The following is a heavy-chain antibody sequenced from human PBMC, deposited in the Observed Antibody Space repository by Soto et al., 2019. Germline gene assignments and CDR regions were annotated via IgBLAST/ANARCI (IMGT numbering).Heavy chain of an antibody. Sequence: SQTLSLTCAISGDNVSSNSAAWNWIRQSPSRGLEWLGRTYYRSKWYNDYAVSVKSRITINPDTSKNQFSLQLNSVTPDDTAVYYCARDWGCISTSCYHWFDPWGQGTLVTVSS. V-gene: IGHV6-1*01. CDR1: GDNVSSNSAA. D-gene: IGHD2-2*01. J-gene: IGHJ5*02. CDR3: ARDWGCISTSCYHWFDP. CDR2: TYYRSKWYN.